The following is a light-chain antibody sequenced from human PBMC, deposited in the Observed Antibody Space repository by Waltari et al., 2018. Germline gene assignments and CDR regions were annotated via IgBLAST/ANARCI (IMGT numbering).Light chain of an antibody. CDR2: KAS. J-gene: IGKJ5*01. CDR1: QNINSW. Sequence: DIQMTPSPSTLSASVGDRVSVTCRASQNINSWLAWYQQKPGKAPKLLIYKASTLESGVPARFSGSGSGTEFTLTISSLQPDDFATYYCQQYKSLPITFGQGTRLEIK. V-gene: IGKV1-5*03. CDR3: QQYKSLPIT.